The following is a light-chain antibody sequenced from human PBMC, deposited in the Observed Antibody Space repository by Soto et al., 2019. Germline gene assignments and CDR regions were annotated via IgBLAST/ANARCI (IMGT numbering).Light chain of an antibody. CDR2: DVS. V-gene: IGLV2-14*01. CDR3: RSYTSTSTVK. J-gene: IGLJ2*01. Sequence: QSALTQPASVSGSPGQSITISCTGTSSDVGLYNYVSWYQHHPGKAPKLMIYDVSDRPSGVSNRFSGSKSGNTASLTISRLQADDGGKYSCRSYTSTSTVKFGGGTKLTVL. CDR1: SSDVGLYNY.